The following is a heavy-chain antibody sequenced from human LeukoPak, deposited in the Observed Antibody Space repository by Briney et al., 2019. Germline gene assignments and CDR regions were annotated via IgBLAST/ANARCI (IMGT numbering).Heavy chain of an antibody. CDR2: IWPDGSYK. CDR1: GFTFSTYG. CDR3: AGAVGPFDY. J-gene: IGHJ4*02. V-gene: IGHV3-33*01. D-gene: IGHD3-16*01. Sequence: GGSLRLSCATSGFTFSTYGIHWVRQAPGKGLEWVAAIWPDGSYKYYADSVKGRFTISRDNSKNTVYLQMNTLRDEDTAVYYCAGAVGPFDYWGQGTLVTVSS.